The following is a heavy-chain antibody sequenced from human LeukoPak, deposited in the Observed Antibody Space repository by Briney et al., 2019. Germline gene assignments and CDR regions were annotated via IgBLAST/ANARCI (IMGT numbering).Heavy chain of an antibody. J-gene: IGHJ3*02. CDR2: MNPNSGNT. Sequence: ASVKVSCKASGYTFTSYDISWVRQATGQGLEWMGWMNPNSGNTGYAQKFQGRVTITRNTSISTAYMELSSLRSEDTAMYYCARIRFLEWFDAFDIWGQGTMVTVSS. D-gene: IGHD3-3*01. V-gene: IGHV1-8*03. CDR3: ARIRFLEWFDAFDI. CDR1: GYTFTSYD.